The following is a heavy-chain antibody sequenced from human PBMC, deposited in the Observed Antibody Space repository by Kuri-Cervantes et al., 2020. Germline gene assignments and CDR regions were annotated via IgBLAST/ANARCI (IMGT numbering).Heavy chain of an antibody. CDR3: AKSALTYYDILTGYYRS. Sequence: GGSLRLSCAASGFTFSDYYMSRIRQAPGKGLEWVSYISSSGSTIYYADSVKGRFTISRDNAKNSLYLQMNSLRAEDTAVYYCAKSALTYYDILTGYYRSWGQGTLVTVSS. CDR1: GFTFSDYY. CDR2: ISSSGSTI. V-gene: IGHV3-11*04. J-gene: IGHJ5*02. D-gene: IGHD3-9*01.